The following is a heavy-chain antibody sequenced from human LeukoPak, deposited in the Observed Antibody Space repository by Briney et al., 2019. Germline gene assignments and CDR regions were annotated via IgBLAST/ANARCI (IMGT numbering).Heavy chain of an antibody. Sequence: SQTLSLTCAISGDSVSGNSVTWNWIRQSPSRGLEWLGRTYYRSTWYNDYAVSVRGRITVNPDTSKSQFSLHLNSVTPEDTAVYYCARRLTQYDCFDPWGQGILVTVSS. CDR2: TYYRSTWYN. CDR1: GDSVSGNSVT. V-gene: IGHV6-1*01. D-gene: IGHD2-2*01. J-gene: IGHJ5*02. CDR3: ARRLTQYDCFDP.